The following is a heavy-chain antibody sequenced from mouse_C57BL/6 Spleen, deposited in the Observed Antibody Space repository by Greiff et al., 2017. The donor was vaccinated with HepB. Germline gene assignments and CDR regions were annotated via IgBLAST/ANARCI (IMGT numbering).Heavy chain of an antibody. Sequence: VQLKESGPGLVAPSQSLSITCTVSGFSLTSYGVHWVRQPPGKGLEWLVVIWSDGSTTYNSALKSRLSISKDNSKSQVFLKMNSLQTDDTAMYYCARHKNYGSSYYAMDYWGQGTSVTVSS. V-gene: IGHV2-6-1*01. CDR1: GFSLTSYG. J-gene: IGHJ4*01. CDR3: ARHKNYGSSYYAMDY. CDR2: IWSDGST. D-gene: IGHD1-1*01.